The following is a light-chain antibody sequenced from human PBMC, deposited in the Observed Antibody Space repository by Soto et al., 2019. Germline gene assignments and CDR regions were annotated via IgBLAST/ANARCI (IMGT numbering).Light chain of an antibody. Sequence: IQMTQSPATLPASVGDSVTITCRASQSVGRWLAWYQQKPGKAPQVLIYKASDLKSGVPSRFSGSGSGTKFTLTISGLQPDDSATYYCQQYETYATFGQGTKVEIK. CDR2: KAS. CDR1: QSVGRW. CDR3: QQYETYAT. J-gene: IGKJ1*01. V-gene: IGKV1-5*03.